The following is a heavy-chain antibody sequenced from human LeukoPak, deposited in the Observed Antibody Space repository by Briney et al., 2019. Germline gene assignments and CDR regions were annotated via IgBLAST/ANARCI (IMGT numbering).Heavy chain of an antibody. CDR2: IYYSGST. D-gene: IGHD6-19*01. J-gene: IGHJ4*02. CDR1: GGSISSYY. Sequence: SETLSLTCTVSGGSISSYYWSWIRQPPGKGLEWIGYIYYSGSTNYNPSLKSRVTISVDTSKNQFSLKLSSVTAADTAVYYCASYHIAVAGYYFDYWGQGTLVTVSS. V-gene: IGHV4-59*08. CDR3: ASYHIAVAGYYFDY.